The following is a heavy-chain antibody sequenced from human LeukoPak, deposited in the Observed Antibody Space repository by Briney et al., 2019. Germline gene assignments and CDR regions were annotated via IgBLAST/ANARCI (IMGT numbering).Heavy chain of an antibody. Sequence: SETLSLTCTVSGGSISSSSYYWGWIRQPPGKGLEWIGSIYHSGSTYYNPSLKSRVTISVDTSKNQFSLKLSSVTAADTAVYYCATVGIAAAGIGWFDPWGQGTLVTVSS. V-gene: IGHV4-39*07. J-gene: IGHJ5*02. CDR2: IYHSGST. D-gene: IGHD6-13*01. CDR1: GGSISSSSYY. CDR3: ATVGIAAAGIGWFDP.